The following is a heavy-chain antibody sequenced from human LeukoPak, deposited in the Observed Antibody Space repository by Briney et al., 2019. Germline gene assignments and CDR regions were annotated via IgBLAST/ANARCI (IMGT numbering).Heavy chain of an antibody. CDR3: AKGKSITMIVVVITPFDY. J-gene: IGHJ4*02. V-gene: IGHV3-23*01. D-gene: IGHD3-22*01. CDR2: ISGSSCTT. Sequence: PGGSLRLSCAASGFTFSSYAMTWVRQAPGKGLEWVSSISGSSCTTYYADSVKGRFTISRDNSKNTLYLQMNSLRAEDTAVYYCAKGKSITMIVVVITPFDYWGQGTLVTVSS. CDR1: GFTFSSYA.